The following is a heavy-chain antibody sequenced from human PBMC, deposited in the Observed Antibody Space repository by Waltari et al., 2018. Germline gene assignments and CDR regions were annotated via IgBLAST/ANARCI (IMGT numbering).Heavy chain of an antibody. V-gene: IGHV4-34*01. CDR3: ARGVVVVPAAFYYYYGMDV. CDR1: GGSFSGYY. D-gene: IGHD2-2*01. Sequence: QVQLQQWGAGLLKPSETLSLTCAVYGGSFSGYYWSWIRQPPGKGLEWIGEINHNGRTNYNPSLKSRVTISVDTSKNQFSLKLSSVTAADTAVYYCARGVVVVPAAFYYYYGMDVWGQGTTVTVSS. J-gene: IGHJ6*02. CDR2: INHNGRT.